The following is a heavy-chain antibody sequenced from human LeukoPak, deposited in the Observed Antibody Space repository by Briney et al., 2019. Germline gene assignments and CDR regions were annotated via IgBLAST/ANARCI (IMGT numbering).Heavy chain of an antibody. CDR1: GYSISSGYY. V-gene: IGHV4-38-2*02. CDR2: IYHSGST. CDR3: ARLPDYYSRHGAPG. Sequence: SETLTLTCTVSGYSISSGYYWGCIRQPPGKGLEWIGSIYHSGSTYYNPSLKSRVTISVDTSKNQFSLKLSSVTAADTAVYYCARLPDYYSRHGAPGWGQGTLVTVSS. D-gene: IGHD3-10*01. J-gene: IGHJ4*02.